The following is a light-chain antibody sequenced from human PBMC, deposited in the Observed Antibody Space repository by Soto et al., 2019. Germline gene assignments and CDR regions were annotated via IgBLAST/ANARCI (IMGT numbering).Light chain of an antibody. Sequence: QTVVTQEPSFSVSPGGTVTLTCGLSSGSVSTNYYPSWYQQTPGQAPRTLIYSTNTRSSGVPDRFSGSILGNKAALTITGAKADDESDYYCVLYMGSGIGVFGGGTKLTVL. J-gene: IGLJ3*02. V-gene: IGLV8-61*01. CDR3: VLYMGSGIGV. CDR1: SGSVSTNYY. CDR2: STN.